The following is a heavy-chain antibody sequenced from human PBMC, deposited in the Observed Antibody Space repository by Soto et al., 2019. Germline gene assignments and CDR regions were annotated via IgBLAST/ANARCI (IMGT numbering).Heavy chain of an antibody. J-gene: IGHJ4*02. CDR3: AKNPGYYYDSTGYHFDY. CDR2: ISYGGGTT. CDR1: GFTFSSYG. D-gene: IGHD3-22*01. V-gene: IGHV3-23*01. Sequence: GVLSLSWAASGFTFSSYGMHWLRRAPGKGLEWVSAISYGGGTTYYADSMKGRFTISRDNSKNTLYLQMNSLRAEDTAVYYCAKNPGYYYDSTGYHFDYWGQGTLVTVSA.